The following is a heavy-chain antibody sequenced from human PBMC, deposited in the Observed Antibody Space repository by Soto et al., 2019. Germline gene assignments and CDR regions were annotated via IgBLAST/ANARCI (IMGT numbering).Heavy chain of an antibody. V-gene: IGHV1-3*01. Sequence: ASVKVSCKASGYTFTSYAIHWVLQAPGQRLEWMGWINAGNGNTKYSQKFQGRVTISRDTSASTAYMELSSLISEDSAVYYCAKDFDYYYYAMDVWGQGTTVAVSS. CDR1: GYTFTSYA. CDR3: AKDFDYYYYAMDV. J-gene: IGHJ6*02. CDR2: INAGNGNT.